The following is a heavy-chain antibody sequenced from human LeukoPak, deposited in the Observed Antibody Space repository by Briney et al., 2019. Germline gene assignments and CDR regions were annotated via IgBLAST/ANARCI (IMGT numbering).Heavy chain of an antibody. V-gene: IGHV4-31*01. CDR3: ARVGYCSGGSCYSLGAFDI. D-gene: IGHD2-15*01. CDR1: GGSISSGGYY. J-gene: IGHJ3*02. CDR2: IYYSGST. Sequence: PSETLSLTCTVSGGSISSGGYYWSWIRQHPGKGLEWIGYIYYSGSTYYNPSLKSQVTTSVDTSKNQFSLKLSSVTAADTAVYYCARVGYCSGGSCYSLGAFDIWGQGTMVTVSS.